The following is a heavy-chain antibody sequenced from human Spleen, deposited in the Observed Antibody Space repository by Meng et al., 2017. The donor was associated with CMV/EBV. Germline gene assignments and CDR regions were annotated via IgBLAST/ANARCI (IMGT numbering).Heavy chain of an antibody. V-gene: IGHV5-51*01. J-gene: IGHJ2*01. Sequence: FSHYWIAWVRQMPGKGLEWMGIIYPGDFDTRYNPSFQGQVTISADKSLDTAYLQWNNLKASDTGMYYCTRRGGYYDFWTVNYYWYFDLWGRGTLVTVSS. CDR3: TRRGGYYDFWTVNYYWYFDL. D-gene: IGHD3/OR15-3a*01. CDR2: IYPGDFDT. CDR1: FSHYW.